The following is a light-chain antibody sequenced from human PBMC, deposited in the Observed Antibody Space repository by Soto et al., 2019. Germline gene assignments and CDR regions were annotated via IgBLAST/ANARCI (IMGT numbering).Light chain of an antibody. CDR3: SSYTSSSTYYV. J-gene: IGLJ1*01. CDR1: SSDVGGYNY. V-gene: IGLV2-14*01. Sequence: QSLLTQPASVSGSPGQSITISCTGTSSDVGGYNYVSWYQQHPGKAPKLMIYEVSNRPSGVSNRFSGSKSGNTASLTISGLQAADEADYYCSSYTSSSTYYVVGNGTKVTV. CDR2: EVS.